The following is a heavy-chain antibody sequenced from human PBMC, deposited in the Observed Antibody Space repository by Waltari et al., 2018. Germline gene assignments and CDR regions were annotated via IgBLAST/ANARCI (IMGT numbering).Heavy chain of an antibody. J-gene: IGHJ4*02. D-gene: IGHD3-22*01. Sequence: QLQLQESGPGLVKPSETLSLTCTVSGASIRSSNYYWGWIRQPPGKGLEWIGSIYYSGNTYPNPSLKSRVTISVDTSKNQFSLELTSVTAADTAVYYCASSKDYYDSTGYTFDFWGQGTLVTVSS. CDR2: IYYSGNT. V-gene: IGHV4-39*07. CDR1: GASIRSSNYY. CDR3: ASSKDYYDSTGYTFDF.